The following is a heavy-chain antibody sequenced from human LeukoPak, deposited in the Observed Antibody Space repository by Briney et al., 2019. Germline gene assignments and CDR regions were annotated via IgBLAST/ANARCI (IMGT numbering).Heavy chain of an antibody. CDR1: GFTFSSYG. CDR3: AKVSGGYSGSYYHFDY. D-gene: IGHD1-26*01. J-gene: IGHJ4*02. V-gene: IGHV3-30*18. Sequence: GRSLRLSCAASGFTFSSYGMHWVRQAPGKGLEWVAVISYDGSNKYYADSVKGRFTISRDNSKNTLYLQMNSLRAEDTAVYYCAKVSGGYSGSYYHFDYWGQGTLVTVSS. CDR2: ISYDGSNK.